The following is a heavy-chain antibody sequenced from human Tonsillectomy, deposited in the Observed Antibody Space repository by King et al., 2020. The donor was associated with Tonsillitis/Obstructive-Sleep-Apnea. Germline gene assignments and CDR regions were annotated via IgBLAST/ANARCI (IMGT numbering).Heavy chain of an antibody. CDR2: IYWDDDK. J-gene: IGHJ4*02. CDR1: GFSLSTSGVG. V-gene: IGHV2-5*02. Sequence: ITLKESGPTLVKPTQTLTLTCTFSGFSLSTSGVGVGWIRQPPGKALEWLALIYWDDDKRYSPSLKSRLTITKNTSKKQVVLTMTNMDPVDTATYYCAHFSSYYYDSSGYYYEARYFDYWGQGTLVTVSS. D-gene: IGHD3-22*01. CDR3: AHFSSYYYDSSGYYYEARYFDY.